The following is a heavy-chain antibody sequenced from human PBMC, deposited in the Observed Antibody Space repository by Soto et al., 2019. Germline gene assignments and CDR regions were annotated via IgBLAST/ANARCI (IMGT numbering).Heavy chain of an antibody. J-gene: IGHJ6*02. CDR1: GGSVSSSSFY. CDR3: ARDLYYGSGPLRPDPYYYSGMDV. V-gene: IGHV4-61*01. Sequence: QVQLQESGPGLVKPSETLSLTCTVSGGSVSSSSFYWSWIRQPPGKGLEWIGYIYYSGSTNYNPSLKSRVTISVDTSKNQFSLKLSSVTAADTAVYYCARDLYYGSGPLRPDPYYYSGMDVWGQGTTVTVSS. CDR2: IYYSGST. D-gene: IGHD3-10*01.